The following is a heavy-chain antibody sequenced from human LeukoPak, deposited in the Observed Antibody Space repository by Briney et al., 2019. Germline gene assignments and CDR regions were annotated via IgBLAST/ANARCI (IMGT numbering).Heavy chain of an antibody. CDR2: ISSSGGST. V-gene: IGHV3-23*01. Sequence: GGSLRLSCAASGFTFSSYAMNWARQAPGKGLEWGSAISSSGGSTYYADYVKGRFTISRENSKNTLYLQMNSLGAGETAVYYCARDHNWGFDHWGQGTLVTVSS. J-gene: IGHJ4*02. CDR3: ARDHNWGFDH. D-gene: IGHD3-16*01. CDR1: GFTFSSYA.